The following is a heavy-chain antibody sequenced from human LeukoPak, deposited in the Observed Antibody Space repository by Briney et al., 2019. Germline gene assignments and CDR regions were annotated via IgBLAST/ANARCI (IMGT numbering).Heavy chain of an antibody. CDR2: INWNGGST. CDR3: ARGAKTYYDFWSGYSYYYYYMDV. V-gene: IGHV3-20*04. Sequence: PGESLRLSXAASGFTFDDYGMSWVRQAPGKGLEWVSGINWNGGSTGYADSVKGRFTISRDNAKNSLYLQMNSLRAEDTALYYCARGAKTYYDFWSGYSYYYYYMDVWGKGTTVTVSS. CDR1: GFTFDDYG. D-gene: IGHD3-3*01. J-gene: IGHJ6*03.